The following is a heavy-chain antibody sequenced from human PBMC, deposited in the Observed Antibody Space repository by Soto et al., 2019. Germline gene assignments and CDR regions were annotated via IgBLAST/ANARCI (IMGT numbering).Heavy chain of an antibody. V-gene: IGHV4-59*01. CDR1: GDSISSLY. Sequence: QVQLQESGPGLEKPSETLSLTCTVSGDSISSLYWSWIRQPPGKGLEWIGYIYYSGSINYNPSLKSRVTISVDPSKNQFSLRLSSVTAADTAVYYCAKSLWDTSGWKTDYWGQGTLVTVSS. CDR3: AKSLWDTSGWKTDY. D-gene: IGHD6-19*01. J-gene: IGHJ4*02. CDR2: IYYSGSI.